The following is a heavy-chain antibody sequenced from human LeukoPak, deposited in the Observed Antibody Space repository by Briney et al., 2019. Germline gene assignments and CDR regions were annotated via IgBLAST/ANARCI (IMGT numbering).Heavy chain of an antibody. CDR3: AREEGGPGFDY. V-gene: IGHV3-30-3*01. J-gene: IGHJ4*02. D-gene: IGHD3-16*01. CDR1: GITFSNYA. Sequence: GPLLPSCASAGITFSNYAMHWVRPAPGKGLGWLAVISYDGNRKDFADAVKGRITVSRDNSKNTLYLQMSSLRAEDTAVYYCAREEGGPGFDYWGQGTLLTVSS. CDR2: ISYDGNRK.